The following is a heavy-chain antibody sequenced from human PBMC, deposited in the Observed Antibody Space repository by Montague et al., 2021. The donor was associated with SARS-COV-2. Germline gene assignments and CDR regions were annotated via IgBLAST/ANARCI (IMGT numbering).Heavy chain of an antibody. J-gene: IGHJ5*02. V-gene: IGHV4-34*01. CDR3: ARGPRITMIVVVITDIWFDP. D-gene: IGHD3-22*01. CDR2: INHSGST. Sequence: SETLSLTCAVYGGSVSDYYWSWLRQPPGKGLEWIGEINHSGSTNYNPSLKIRVTTSVDTSKNQFSLRLTSVTAADTAVYYCARGPRITMIVVVITDIWFDPWGQGTLVTVSS. CDR1: GGSVSDYY.